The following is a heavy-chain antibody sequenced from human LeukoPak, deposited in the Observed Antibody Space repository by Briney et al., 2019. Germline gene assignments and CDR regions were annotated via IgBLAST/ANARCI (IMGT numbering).Heavy chain of an antibody. CDR3: ARDAAGTIHWYFDL. CDR2: IWYDGSNE. D-gene: IGHD6-13*01. V-gene: IGHV3-33*01. J-gene: IGHJ2*01. Sequence: TGGSLRLSCAASGFTFSNYGMHWVRQAPGKGLEWVAVIWYDGSNEYYADSVKDRFTISRDNSKNTLYLQMNSLRAEDTAVYYCARDAAGTIHWYFDLWGRGTLVTVSS. CDR1: GFTFSNYG.